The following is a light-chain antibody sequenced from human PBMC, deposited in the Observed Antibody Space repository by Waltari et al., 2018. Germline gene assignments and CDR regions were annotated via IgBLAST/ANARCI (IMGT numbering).Light chain of an antibody. V-gene: IGLV3-10*01. CDR3: YSSDNSGFYKL. J-gene: IGLJ2*01. Sequence: SHELTQPPSVSVSPGQTARITCSGDALSRKYAYWYQQKSGQAPVLVIYEDSKRPSGILERFSGSGSGTMATLTISGAQVDDEADYYCYSSDNSGFYKLFGGGTKLTVL. CDR2: EDS. CDR1: ALSRKY.